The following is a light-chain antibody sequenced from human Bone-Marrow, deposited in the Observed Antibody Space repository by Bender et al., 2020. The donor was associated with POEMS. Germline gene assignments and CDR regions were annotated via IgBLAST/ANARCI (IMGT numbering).Light chain of an antibody. Sequence: QSALTQPASVSGSPGQSITISCTGTSSDVGGYDYVSWYQQHPGKAPKLMIYEVSNRPSGISSRFSGSKSGNTASLTISGLQPEDEADYYCNSYTSKSTVVFGGGTKLPVL. V-gene: IGLV2-14*01. J-gene: IGLJ2*01. CDR2: EVS. CDR3: NSYTSKSTVV. CDR1: SSDVGGYDY.